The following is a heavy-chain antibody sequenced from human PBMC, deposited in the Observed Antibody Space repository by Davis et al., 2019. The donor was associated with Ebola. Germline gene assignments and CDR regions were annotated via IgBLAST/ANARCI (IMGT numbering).Heavy chain of an antibody. CDR1: GYTFTSYW. Sequence: SLKGTGYTFTSYWNGWLRPMPGKRLAWMGIIYPGDSDTRYSPSFQGQVTISADKSISTAYLQLSSLKASDTAMYYCARRGYCTNGVCQGFDYWGQGTLVTVSS. CDR3: ARRGYCTNGVCQGFDY. J-gene: IGHJ4*02. D-gene: IGHD2-8*01. CDR2: IYPGDSDT. V-gene: IGHV5-51*01.